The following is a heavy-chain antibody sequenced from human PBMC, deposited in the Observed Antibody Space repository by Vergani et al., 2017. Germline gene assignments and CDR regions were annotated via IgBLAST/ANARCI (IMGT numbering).Heavy chain of an antibody. Sequence: EVQLVESGGGLVQPGGSLRLSCAASGFTFSSYSMHWVRQAPGKGLEWVSYISSSSTIYYGDSVKGRFTDTRDNGKNSLYQQMNRLRAEDTAVYYCARDWARLDYDILTGPEPRIDAFDIWGQGTMVTVSS. D-gene: IGHD3-9*01. CDR1: GFTFSSYS. CDR3: ARDWARLDYDILTGPEPRIDAFDI. V-gene: IGHV3-48*04. CDR2: ISSSSTI. J-gene: IGHJ3*02.